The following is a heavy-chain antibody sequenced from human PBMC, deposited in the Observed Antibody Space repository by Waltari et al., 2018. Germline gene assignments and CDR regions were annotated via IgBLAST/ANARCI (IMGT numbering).Heavy chain of an antibody. CDR3: ARLCAGDCYHFDY. Sequence: EVKLVESGGGMVKPGGSLRLSGDASGFTCSSYRMNRVRQAPGKGLVWDSSSSRSSSYIYYVDSVKGRFTISRDNAKNSLYLQVNSLRSEDTAVYYCARLCAGDCYHFDYWGQGTLVTVSS. J-gene: IGHJ4*02. D-gene: IGHD2-21*02. CDR2: SSRSSSYI. V-gene: IGHV3-21*01. CDR1: GFTCSSYR.